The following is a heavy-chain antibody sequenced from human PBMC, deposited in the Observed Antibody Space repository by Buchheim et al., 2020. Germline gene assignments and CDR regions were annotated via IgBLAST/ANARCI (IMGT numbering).Heavy chain of an antibody. J-gene: IGHJ4*02. CDR3: ARHRTVTGSSLSDY. CDR2: IGHTGDT. V-gene: IGHV4-39*01. D-gene: IGHD1-26*01. CDR1: GGSISSGSYY. Sequence: QLQLQESGPGLVKPSETLSLTCTVSGGSISSGSYYWGWIRQSPGKGLEWIAIIGHTGDTYYNPSLQSRVTISVDTSKHQFSLKLSSVTAADTAVYYCARHRTVTGSSLSDYWGQGTL.